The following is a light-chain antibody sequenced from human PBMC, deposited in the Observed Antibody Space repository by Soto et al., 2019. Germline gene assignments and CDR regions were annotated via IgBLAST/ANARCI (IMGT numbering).Light chain of an antibody. CDR1: SSDVGGYNY. V-gene: IGLV2-8*01. CDR2: EVS. Sequence: QSALTQPPSASGSPGQSVTISCTGTSSDVGGYNYVSWYQQHPGKAPKLMIYEVSKRPSGVPDRFSGSEPGNTASLTVSGLQAEDEADYYCSSYAGSNNFVVFGGGTKLTVL. CDR3: SSYAGSNNFVV. J-gene: IGLJ2*01.